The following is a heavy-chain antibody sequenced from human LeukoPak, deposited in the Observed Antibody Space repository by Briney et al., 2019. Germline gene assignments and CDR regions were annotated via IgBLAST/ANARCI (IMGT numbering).Heavy chain of an antibody. CDR3: ATVSYGLGSYPHPFDP. Sequence: GGSLRLSCAASGFTFSGYGMHWVRQAPGKGLEWVAFIRYDGSNKYYADSVKGRFTISRDNSKNTLYLQMNSLRAEDTAVYYCATVSYGLGSYPHPFDPWGQGTLVSVSS. CDR1: GFTFSGYG. J-gene: IGHJ5*02. D-gene: IGHD3-10*01. V-gene: IGHV3-30*02. CDR2: IRYDGSNK.